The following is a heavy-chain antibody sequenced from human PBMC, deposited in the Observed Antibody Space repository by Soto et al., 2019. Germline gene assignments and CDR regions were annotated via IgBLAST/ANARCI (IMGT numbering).Heavy chain of an antibody. V-gene: IGHV6-1*01. CDR3: ARGEQYSGRIFDY. CDR2: TYYRSKWYS. D-gene: IGHD1-26*01. CDR1: GDSVSSNSAA. Sequence: QVQLQQSGPGLVKPSQTLSVTCVISGDSVSSNSAAWNWIRQSPSRGLEWLGRTYYRSKWYSDYAASVESRITVNPDTSKNHCSLQLNSVTPEDTVVYYCARGEQYSGRIFDYWGQGTLVTVSS. J-gene: IGHJ4*02.